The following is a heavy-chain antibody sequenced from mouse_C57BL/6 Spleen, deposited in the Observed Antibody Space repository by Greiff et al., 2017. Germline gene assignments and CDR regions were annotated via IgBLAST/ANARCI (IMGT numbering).Heavy chain of an antibody. CDR1: GFTFTDYY. D-gene: IGHD2-12*01. J-gene: IGHJ1*03. CDR2: IRNKANGYTT. Sequence: EVQGVESGGGLVQPGGSLSLSCAASGFTFTDYYMSWVRQPPGKALEWLGFIRNKANGYTTEYSASVKGRFTISRDNSQSIIYLQMNALRAEDSATYYCARSYYNWYFDVWGTGTTVTVSS. CDR3: ARSYYNWYFDV. V-gene: IGHV7-3*01.